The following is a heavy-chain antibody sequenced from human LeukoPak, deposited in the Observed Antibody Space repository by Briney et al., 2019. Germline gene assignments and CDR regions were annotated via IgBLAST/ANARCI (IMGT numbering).Heavy chain of an antibody. V-gene: IGHV4-59*01. Sequence: SETLSLTCTVSGGSIDTFFWTWIRQPPGKGLEWIGYVSYLRTSYNPSLKSRLTISLDTSKTQFFLNLTSVTAADTGVYYCARGMRIAVAGYWFDPWGQGTLVTVSS. D-gene: IGHD6-19*01. CDR2: VSYLRT. CDR3: ARGMRIAVAGYWFDP. CDR1: GGSIDTFF. J-gene: IGHJ5*02.